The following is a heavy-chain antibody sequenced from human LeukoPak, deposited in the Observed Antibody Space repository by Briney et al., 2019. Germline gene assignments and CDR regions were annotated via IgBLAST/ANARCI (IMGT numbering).Heavy chain of an antibody. Sequence: GGSLRLSCAASGFTFSGSAMHWVRQASGKGLEWVGRIRSKANSYATAYAASVKGRFTISRDDSTNTAYLQMNSLKTEDTAVYYCTRPPYSSGWPENDYWGQGTLVTVSS. J-gene: IGHJ4*02. CDR2: IRSKANSYAT. CDR1: GFTFSGSA. D-gene: IGHD6-19*01. CDR3: TRPPYSSGWPENDY. V-gene: IGHV3-73*01.